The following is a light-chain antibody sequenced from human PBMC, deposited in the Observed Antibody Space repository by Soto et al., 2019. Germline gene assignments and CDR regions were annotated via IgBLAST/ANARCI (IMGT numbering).Light chain of an antibody. CDR1: FSNIGSNY. V-gene: IGLV1-51*02. CDR2: ENN. CDR3: GTWDSSLNGYV. J-gene: IGLJ1*01. Sequence: QSVLTQPPSVSAAPGQKVTISCFGRFSNIGSNYVSWYQHLPGTAPKLLIYENNKRPSGIPDRFSGSKSATSATLGITGLQTGDEADYYCGTWDSSLNGYVFGTGTKLTVL.